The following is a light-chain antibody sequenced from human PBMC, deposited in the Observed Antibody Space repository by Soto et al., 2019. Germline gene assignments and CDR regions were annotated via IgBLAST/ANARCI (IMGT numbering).Light chain of an antibody. CDR1: QSISSY. CDR2: AAS. J-gene: IGKJ2*01. Sequence: DIQMTQSPSSLSASIGDRVTITCRASQSISSYLNWYQQKPGKAPKLLIYAASSLQSGVPSRFSGGGSGTDFTLTISSLQPEDFATYYCQQSYSTPYTFGQGTKLGIK. V-gene: IGKV1-39*01. CDR3: QQSYSTPYT.